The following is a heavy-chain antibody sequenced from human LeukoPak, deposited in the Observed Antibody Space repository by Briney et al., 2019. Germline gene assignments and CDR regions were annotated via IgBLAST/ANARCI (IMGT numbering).Heavy chain of an antibody. J-gene: IGHJ4*02. Sequence: SLRLSCAASGFSFDDYAMHWVRQAPGKGLEWVSGISWNSGNIGYADSVKGRFTISRDNAKNSLYLQMNSLRAEDMALYYCAKGSYCYGSSPIDSWGQGTLVTVPS. V-gene: IGHV3-9*03. CDR1: GFSFDDYA. D-gene: IGHD5-18*01. CDR2: ISWNSGNI. CDR3: AKGSYCYGSSPIDS.